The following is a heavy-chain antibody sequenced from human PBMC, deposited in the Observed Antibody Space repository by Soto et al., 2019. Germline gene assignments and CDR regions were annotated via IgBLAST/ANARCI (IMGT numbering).Heavy chain of an antibody. D-gene: IGHD3-10*01. Sequence: QLQLQESGPGLVKPSETLSLTCTVSGGSISSSSYYWGWIRQPPGKGLEWIGSIYYSGSTYYNPSLKSRVTISVDTSKNQFSLKLSSVTDADTAVYYCARRAMVRGVIITSNWFDPCGQGTLVTVSS. J-gene: IGHJ5*02. V-gene: IGHV4-39*01. CDR1: GGSISSSSYY. CDR3: ARRAMVRGVIITSNWFDP. CDR2: IYYSGST.